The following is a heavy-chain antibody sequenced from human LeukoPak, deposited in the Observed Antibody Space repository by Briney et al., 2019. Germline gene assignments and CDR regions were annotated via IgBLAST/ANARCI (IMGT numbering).Heavy chain of an antibody. D-gene: IGHD5-12*01. V-gene: IGHV3-23*01. CDR3: AKGAYDYIEIAYFDY. Sequence: PGGSLRLSCAASGFTFSSYAMSWVRRAPGKGLEWVSSISSSGGSTYYADSVKGRFTISRDKSKSTLYLQMNSLRAEDTAVYYCAKGAYDYIEIAYFDYWGQGSLVTVSS. CDR1: GFTFSSYA. J-gene: IGHJ4*02. CDR2: ISSSGGST.